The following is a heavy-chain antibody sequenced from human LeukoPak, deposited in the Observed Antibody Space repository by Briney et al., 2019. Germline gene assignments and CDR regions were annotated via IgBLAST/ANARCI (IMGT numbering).Heavy chain of an antibody. CDR1: GFISSSYW. V-gene: IGHV3-7*01. CDR2: IKQDGSEK. J-gene: IGHJ4*02. D-gene: IGHD3-22*01. Sequence: GGSLRLSCAASGFISSSYWMSCVRQAPGKGLEWVANIKQDGSEKYYVDSVKGRFTISRDNAKNSLYLQMNSLRGEDTAVYYCARSTHYYDSSGYFYFDYWGQGTLVTVSS. CDR3: ARSTHYYDSSGYFYFDY.